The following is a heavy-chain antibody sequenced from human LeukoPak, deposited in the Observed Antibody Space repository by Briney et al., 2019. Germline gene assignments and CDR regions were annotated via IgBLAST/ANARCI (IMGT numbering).Heavy chain of an antibody. J-gene: IGHJ5*02. CDR2: INHSGST. D-gene: IGHD3-10*01. Sequence: SETLSLTCAVYGGSLSGYYWSWIRQAPGKGLEWIGEINHSGSTNYNPSLKSRVNISVDTSKNQFSLKLSSVTAADTAVFYCARLYGSGSYNWFDPWGQGPLVTVSS. V-gene: IGHV4-34*01. CDR3: ARLYGSGSYNWFDP. CDR1: GGSLSGYY.